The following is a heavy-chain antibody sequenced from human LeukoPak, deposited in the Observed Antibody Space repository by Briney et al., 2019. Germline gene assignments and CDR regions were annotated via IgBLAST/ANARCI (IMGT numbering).Heavy chain of an antibody. CDR1: GFTLSSYE. Sequence: PGGSLRLSCAASGFTLSSYEMNWVRQAPGKWLEWLSYISSIGSTIYYADSVKGRFTISRDKAKNSLYLQMNSLRAEDTAVYYCAKSVLTGYYRALDYWGQGTLVTVSS. CDR3: AKSVLTGYYRALDY. V-gene: IGHV3-48*03. D-gene: IGHD3-9*01. CDR2: ISSIGSTI. J-gene: IGHJ4*02.